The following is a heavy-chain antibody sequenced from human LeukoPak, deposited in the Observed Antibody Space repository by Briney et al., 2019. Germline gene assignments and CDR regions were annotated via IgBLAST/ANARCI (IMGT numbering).Heavy chain of an antibody. CDR3: ARSGDTAMVKGYYFDY. CDR2: VNPSGGST. Sequence: GASVKVSCKGSEYTFTSYYMHWVRQAPGQGLEWMGIVNPSGGSTSYAQKFQGRVTMTRDMSTSTVHMELSSLRSEDTAVYYCARSGDTAMVKGYYFDYWGQGTLVTVSS. CDR1: EYTFTSYY. V-gene: IGHV1-46*01. D-gene: IGHD5-18*01. J-gene: IGHJ4*02.